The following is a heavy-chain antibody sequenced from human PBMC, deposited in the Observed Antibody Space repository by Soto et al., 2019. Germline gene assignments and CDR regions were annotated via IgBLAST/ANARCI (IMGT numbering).Heavy chain of an antibody. CDR2: INAGNGNT. CDR1: GYTFTNYG. D-gene: IGHD6-19*01. V-gene: IGHV1-3*01. CDR3: ARSGYSSGWYHWYFDF. Sequence: ASVKVSCKASGYTFTNYGIHWVRQAPGQRLEWMGWINAGNGNTKYSQELQGRVTIKRDTSASTAYMELSSLRSEDTAVYYCARSGYSSGWYHWYFDFWGRGTLVTISS. J-gene: IGHJ2*01.